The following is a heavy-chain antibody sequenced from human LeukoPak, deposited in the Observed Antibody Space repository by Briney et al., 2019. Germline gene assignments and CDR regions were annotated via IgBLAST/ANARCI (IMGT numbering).Heavy chain of an antibody. CDR3: ARDYYGSGSYSDY. V-gene: IGHV3-33*01. CDR1: GFTFSSYG. CDR2: IWYDRSNK. J-gene: IGHJ4*02. D-gene: IGHD3-10*01. Sequence: GGSLRLSCAASGFTFSSYGMHWVRQAPGKGLEWVAVIWYDRSNKYYADSVKGRFTISRDNSKNTLYLQMNSLRAEDTAVYYCARDYYGSGSYSDYWGQGTLVTVSS.